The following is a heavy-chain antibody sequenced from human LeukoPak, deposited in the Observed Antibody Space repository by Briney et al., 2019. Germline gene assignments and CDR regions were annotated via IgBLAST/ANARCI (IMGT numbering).Heavy chain of an antibody. J-gene: IGHJ3*02. CDR1: GFTFSSYG. CDR3: AKDGVGWELVGAFDI. Sequence: PGGSLRLSCAASGFTFSSYGMHWVRQAPGKGLEWVAFIRYDGSNKYYADSVKGRFTISRDNSKNTLYLQMNSLRAEDTAVYYCAKDGVGWELVGAFDIWGQGTMVTVSS. D-gene: IGHD1-26*01. V-gene: IGHV3-30*02. CDR2: IRYDGSNK.